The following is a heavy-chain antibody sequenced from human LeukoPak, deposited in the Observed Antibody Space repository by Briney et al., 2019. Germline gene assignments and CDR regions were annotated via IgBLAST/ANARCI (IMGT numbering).Heavy chain of an antibody. CDR2: IGTAGDT. CDR3: ASASVGAIGYAFDI. Sequence: GGSLRLSCAASGFTFSSYDMHWVRQATGKGLEWVSAIGTAGDTYYPGSVKGRFTISRENAKNSLYLQMNSLRAGDTAVYYCASASVGAIGYAFDIWGQGKMVTVSS. J-gene: IGHJ3*02. V-gene: IGHV3-13*01. CDR1: GFTFSSYD. D-gene: IGHD1-26*01.